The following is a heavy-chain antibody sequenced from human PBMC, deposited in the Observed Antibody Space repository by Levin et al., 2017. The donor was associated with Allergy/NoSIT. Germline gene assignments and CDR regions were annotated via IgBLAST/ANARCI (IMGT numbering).Heavy chain of an antibody. V-gene: IGHV4-34*01. CDR3: ARGGGYFDSEYYDYGMDV. Sequence: SQTLSLTCAVYGGSFSGYYWSWIRQPPGKGLEWIGEINHSGSTNYNPSLKSRVTISVDTSKNQFSLKLSSVTAADTAVYYCARGGGYFDSEYYDYGMDVWGQGTTVTVSS. CDR2: INHSGST. CDR1: GGSFSGYY. D-gene: IGHD3-22*01. J-gene: IGHJ6*02.